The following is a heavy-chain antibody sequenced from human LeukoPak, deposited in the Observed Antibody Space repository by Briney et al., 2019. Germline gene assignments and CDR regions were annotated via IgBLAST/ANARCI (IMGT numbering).Heavy chain of an antibody. D-gene: IGHD2-2*01. V-gene: IGHV3-7*03. CDR2: IKQDGSEK. J-gene: IGHJ4*02. Sequence: PGGSLRLSCAASGFTFSSYWMSWVRQAPGKGLEWVANIKQDGSEKYYVDSVKGRFTISRDNSKNTLYLRMNSLRAEDTAVYYCAKDFVVVPGLVNYFDYWGQGTLVTVSS. CDR3: AKDFVVVPGLVNYFDY. CDR1: GFTFSSYW.